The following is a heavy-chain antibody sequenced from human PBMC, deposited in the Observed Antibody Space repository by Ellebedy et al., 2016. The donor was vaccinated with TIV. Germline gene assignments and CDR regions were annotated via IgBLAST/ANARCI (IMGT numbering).Heavy chain of an antibody. CDR1: GFTFSSHS. CDR3: ARVRGTYAYGMDV. Sequence: PGGSLRLSCAASGFTFSSHSMNWVRQAPGKGLEWVSCIGTTGNTVYYEDSVKGRFTISRDNAMNSLYLEMNSLRDEDTAGYYCARVRGTYAYGMDVWGQGTTVTVSS. V-gene: IGHV3-48*02. J-gene: IGHJ6*02. D-gene: IGHD3-16*01. CDR2: IGTTGNTV.